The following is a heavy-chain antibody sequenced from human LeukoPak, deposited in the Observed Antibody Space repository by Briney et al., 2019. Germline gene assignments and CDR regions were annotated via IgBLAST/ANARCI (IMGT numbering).Heavy chain of an antibody. D-gene: IGHD4-23*01. CDR1: GYSISSGYY. CDR3: ARGEVVTRGVDY. CDR2: IYQSGST. V-gene: IGHV4-38-2*02. Sequence: PSETLSLTRTVSGYSISSGYYWGWIGQPPGKGLDWIGSIYQSGSTYYNPSLKSRVTISVVTSKNQFSAKLSSVTAADTAVYYCARGEVVTRGVDYWGQGTLVTVSS. J-gene: IGHJ4*02.